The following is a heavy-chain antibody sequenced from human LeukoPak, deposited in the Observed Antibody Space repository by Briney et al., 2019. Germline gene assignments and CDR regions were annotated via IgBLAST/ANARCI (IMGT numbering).Heavy chain of an antibody. D-gene: IGHD1-26*01. CDR1: GGSISSYY. V-gene: IGHV4-59*01. CDR2: IYYSGST. Sequence: PSETLSLTCTVSGGSISSYYWSWIRQPPGKGLEWIGYIYYSGSTNYNPSLKSRVTISVDTSKNQFSLKLSSVTAADTAVYYCARDSGSYGMDVWGQGTTVTVSS. CDR3: ARDSGSYGMDV. J-gene: IGHJ6*02.